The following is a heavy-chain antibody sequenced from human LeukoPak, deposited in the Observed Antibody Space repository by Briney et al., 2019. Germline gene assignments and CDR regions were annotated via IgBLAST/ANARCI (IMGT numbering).Heavy chain of an antibody. CDR2: ISYDGSNK. Sequence: GRSLRLSCAASGFTFSSYAKHWVRQAPGKGLEWVAVISYDGSNKYYADSVKGRFTISRDNSKNTLYLQMNSLRAEDTAVYYCARVRGGYIHKDYFDYWGQGTLVTVSS. D-gene: IGHD5-12*01. J-gene: IGHJ4*02. V-gene: IGHV3-30*01. CDR1: GFTFSSYA. CDR3: ARVRGGYIHKDYFDY.